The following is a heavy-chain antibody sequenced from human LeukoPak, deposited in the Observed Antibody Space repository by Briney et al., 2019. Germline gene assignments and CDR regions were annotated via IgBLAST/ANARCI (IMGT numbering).Heavy chain of an antibody. CDR2: IYYSGST. J-gene: IGHJ3*02. D-gene: IGHD6-6*01. V-gene: IGHV4-59*12. CDR3: ARDQGTRASSSSVPGAFDI. Sequence: SETLSLTCTVSGGSISSYYWSWIRQPPGKGLEWIGYIYYSGSTNYNPSLKSRVTISVDTSKNQFSLKLSSVTAADTAVYYCARDQGTRASSSSVPGAFDIWGQGTMVTVSS. CDR1: GGSISSYY.